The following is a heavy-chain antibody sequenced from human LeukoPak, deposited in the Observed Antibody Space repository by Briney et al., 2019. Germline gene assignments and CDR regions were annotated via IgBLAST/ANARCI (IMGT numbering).Heavy chain of an antibody. D-gene: IGHD1/OR15-1a*01. CDR3: AIYNWNNYREIDY. Sequence: PGGSLRLSCAASGFTFSSYAMSWVRQAPGKGLEWVSVISGSGGSTYYADSVKGRFTISRDNAKNSLYLQMNSLRAEDTAVYYCAIYNWNNYREIDYWGQGTLVTVSS. CDR1: GFTFSSYA. J-gene: IGHJ4*02. CDR2: ISGSGGST. V-gene: IGHV3-23*01.